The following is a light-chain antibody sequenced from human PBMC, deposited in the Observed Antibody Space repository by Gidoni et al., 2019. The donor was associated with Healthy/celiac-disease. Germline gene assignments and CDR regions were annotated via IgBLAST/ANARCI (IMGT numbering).Light chain of an antibody. CDR3: QQYYSTPIT. CDR2: WAS. Sequence: IVMTQSPDSLAVSLGERATINCKSSQSVLYSSNNKNYLAWYQQKPGQPPKLLIYWASTREFGVPDRFSGSWSGTDFTLTISSLQTEDVAVYYCQQYYSTPITFGQGTRLEIK. CDR1: QSVLYSSNNKNY. J-gene: IGKJ5*01. V-gene: IGKV4-1*01.